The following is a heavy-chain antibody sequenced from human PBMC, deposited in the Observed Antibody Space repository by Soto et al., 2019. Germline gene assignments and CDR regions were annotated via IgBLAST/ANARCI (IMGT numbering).Heavy chain of an antibody. V-gene: IGHV3-9*01. CDR3: AKVGAVGYCSGGSCYLGAFDI. J-gene: IGHJ3*02. CDR1: GFTFDYYS. D-gene: IGHD2-15*01. Sequence: PGGSLRLSCAASGFTFDYYSMHWARQAPGKGLEWVSGISWNSGSIGYADSVKGRFTISRDNAKNSLYLQMNSLRAEDTALYYCAKVGAVGYCSGGSCYLGAFDIWGQGTMVTVSS. CDR2: ISWNSGSI.